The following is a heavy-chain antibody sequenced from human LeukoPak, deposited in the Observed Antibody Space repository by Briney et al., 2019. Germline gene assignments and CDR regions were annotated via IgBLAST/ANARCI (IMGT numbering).Heavy chain of an antibody. J-gene: IGHJ4*02. Sequence: PGGSRRLSCAASGFTFSDYYMSWIRQAPGKWLEWVSYISSSGSTIYYADSVKGRFTISRDNAKNSLYLQMNSLRAEDTAVYYCARDSLFATTSGGSDYWGQGTLVTVSS. CDR3: ARDSLFATTSGGSDY. CDR2: ISSSGSTI. D-gene: IGHD3-16*01. CDR1: GFTFSDYY. V-gene: IGHV3-11*01.